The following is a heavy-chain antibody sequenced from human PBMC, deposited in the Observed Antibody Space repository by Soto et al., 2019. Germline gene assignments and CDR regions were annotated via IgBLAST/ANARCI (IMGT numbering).Heavy chain of an antibody. CDR2: IYHSGST. CDR1: GGSISSGGYS. Sequence: SETLSLTCAVSGGSISSGGYSWSWIRQPPGKGLEWIGYIYHSGSTYYNPSLKSRVTISVDTSKNQFSLKLSSVTAADTAVYYCARAGFEDYDILSGYWGGNWFDPWGQGTLVTVSS. J-gene: IGHJ5*02. V-gene: IGHV4-30-2*01. D-gene: IGHD3-9*01. CDR3: ARAGFEDYDILSGYWGGNWFDP.